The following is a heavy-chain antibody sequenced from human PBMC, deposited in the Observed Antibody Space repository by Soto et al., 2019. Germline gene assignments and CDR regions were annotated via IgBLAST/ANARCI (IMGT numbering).Heavy chain of an antibody. V-gene: IGHV3-7*01. D-gene: IGHD3-16*02. CDR3: ARVYYDYIWGSYPLVY. CDR1: GFTFSSHW. CDR2: IKQDGSEK. J-gene: IGHJ4*02. Sequence: EVQLVESGGGLVQPGGSLRLSCAASGFTFSSHWMSWVRQAPGKGLGWLASIKQDGSEKHYVDSVKGRFTISRDNAKNSLYLQMNILRVEDTAVYYCARVYYDYIWGSYPLVYWGQGTLVTVSS.